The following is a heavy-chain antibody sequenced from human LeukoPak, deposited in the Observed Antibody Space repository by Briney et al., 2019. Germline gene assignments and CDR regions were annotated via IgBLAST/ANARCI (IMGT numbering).Heavy chain of an antibody. CDR2: IYYSGST. D-gene: IGHD3-9*01. CDR1: GGSISSYY. V-gene: IGHV4-59*01. Sequence: PSEALSLTCTVSGGSISSYYWSQIRQPPGKGLEWIGYIYYSGSTNYNPSLKSRVTISVDTSKNQFSLKLSSVTAADTAVYNCARGGRYFDWLLHFDYWGQGTLVTVSS. CDR3: ARGGRYFDWLLHFDY. J-gene: IGHJ4*02.